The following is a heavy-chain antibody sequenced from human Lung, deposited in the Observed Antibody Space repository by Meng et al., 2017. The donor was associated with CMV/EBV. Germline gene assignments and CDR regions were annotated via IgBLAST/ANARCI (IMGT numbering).Heavy chain of an antibody. D-gene: IGHD4-17*01. CDR1: GGSIWGSKW. V-gene: IGHV4-4*02. Sequence: SXTXSLXXDVSGGSIWGSKWWSWVRQSPGKGLEWLGEISHSGRTNYNPSLKRRVTISVDRSNNQFSLNLTSVTAADTALYYWARGVHGDTHYYGMDVWGQGXTVTVSS. J-gene: IGHJ6*02. CDR3: ARGVHGDTHYYGMDV. CDR2: ISHSGRT.